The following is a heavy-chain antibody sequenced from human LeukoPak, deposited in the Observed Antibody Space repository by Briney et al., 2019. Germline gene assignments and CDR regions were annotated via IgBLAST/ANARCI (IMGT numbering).Heavy chain of an antibody. CDR1: GGTFSSYA. Sequence: SVKVSCKASGGTFSSYAISWVRQAPGQGLEWMGGIIPIFGTANYAQKFQGRVTITADESTSIAYMELSSLRSEDTAVYYCARDGLEWLSRYNWFDPWGQGTLVTVSS. CDR3: ARDGLEWLSRYNWFDP. V-gene: IGHV1-69*13. CDR2: IIPIFGTA. J-gene: IGHJ5*02. D-gene: IGHD3-3*01.